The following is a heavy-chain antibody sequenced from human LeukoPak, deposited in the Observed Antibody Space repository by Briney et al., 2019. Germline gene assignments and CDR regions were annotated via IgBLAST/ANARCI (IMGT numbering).Heavy chain of an antibody. J-gene: IGHJ6*03. CDR3: ARVGGYYYDSSDNYYYYYYMDV. CDR2: ISSSGSTI. Sequence: PGGSLRLSCAASGFTFSSYGMSWVRQAPGKGLEWVSYISSSGSTIYYADSVKGRFTISRDNAKNSLYLQMNSLRAEDTAVYYCARVGGYYYDSSDNYYYYYYMDVWGKGTTVTVSS. V-gene: IGHV3-48*04. D-gene: IGHD3-22*01. CDR1: GFTFSSYG.